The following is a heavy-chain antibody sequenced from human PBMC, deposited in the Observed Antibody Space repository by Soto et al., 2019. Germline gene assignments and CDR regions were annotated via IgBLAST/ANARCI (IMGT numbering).Heavy chain of an antibody. D-gene: IGHD1-1*01. Sequence: QVQLVESGGGVVQPGRSLRISSAASRFTFSSYAMHWVRQAPAKGLERVSVISYDGSNEYYLDSVKGRFTISRDNSKNTLSLQMNSLRAEDTAVYYCAKDLIRAQLLPQQSYYYGMDVWGQGTTVTVSS. J-gene: IGHJ6*02. CDR2: ISYDGSNE. CDR1: RFTFSSYA. V-gene: IGHV3-30*18. CDR3: AKDLIRAQLLPQQSYYYGMDV.